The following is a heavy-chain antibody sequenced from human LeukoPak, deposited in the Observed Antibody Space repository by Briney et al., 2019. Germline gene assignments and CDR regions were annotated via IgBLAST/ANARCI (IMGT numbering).Heavy chain of an antibody. CDR1: GGSFSGYY. Sequence: SETLSLTCAVYGGSFSGYYWSWIRQPPGEGLEWIGEINHSGSTNYNPSLKSRVTISVDTSKNQFSLKLSSVTAADTAVYYCARDAVGSGSTDYWGQGTLVTVSS. J-gene: IGHJ4*02. CDR3: ARDAVGSGSTDY. CDR2: INHSGST. V-gene: IGHV4-34*01. D-gene: IGHD3-10*01.